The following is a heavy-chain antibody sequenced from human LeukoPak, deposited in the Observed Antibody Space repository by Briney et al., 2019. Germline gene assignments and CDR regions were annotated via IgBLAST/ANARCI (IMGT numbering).Heavy chain of an antibody. CDR1: GFRFSDFT. CDR2: IGGRGGST. J-gene: IGHJ5*02. CDR3: GKEGGA. Sequence: GESLRLSCAASGFRFSDFTMTWVRQAPGKGPEWVSAIGGRGGSTYYADSQGGRFTISRDNSKDMLYLQMNSLKVEDTATYYCGKEGGAWGQGTKVTVSS. D-gene: IGHD3-16*01. V-gene: IGHV3-23*01.